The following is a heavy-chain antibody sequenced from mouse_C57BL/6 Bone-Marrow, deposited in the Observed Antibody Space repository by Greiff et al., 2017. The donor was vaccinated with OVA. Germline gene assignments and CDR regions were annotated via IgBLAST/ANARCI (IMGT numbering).Heavy chain of an antibody. CDR3: ARENYGSSSPGFDY. Sequence: EVKLMESGPGLVKPSQSLSLTCSVTGYSITSGYYWNWIRQFPGNKLEWMGYISYDGSNNYNPSLKNRISITRDTSKNQFFLKLNSVTTEDTATYYCARENYGSSSPGFDYWGQGTTLTVSS. CDR2: ISYDGSN. D-gene: IGHD1-1*01. CDR1: GYSITSGYY. V-gene: IGHV3-6*01. J-gene: IGHJ2*01.